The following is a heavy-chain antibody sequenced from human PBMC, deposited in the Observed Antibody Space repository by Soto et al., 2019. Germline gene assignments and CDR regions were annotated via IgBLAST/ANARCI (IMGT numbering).Heavy chain of an antibody. Sequence: TSETLSLTCTVSGPSISSSTYYWGWIRQPPGKGLEWIGSVYYSENTYYNPSLKSRVTISVDTSKNQFSLKLSSVTAADTAVYYCARLYGSGSYYGRADFDYWGQGTLVTVSS. J-gene: IGHJ4*02. V-gene: IGHV4-39*01. CDR2: VYYSENT. CDR3: ARLYGSGSYYGRADFDY. D-gene: IGHD3-10*01. CDR1: GPSISSSTYY.